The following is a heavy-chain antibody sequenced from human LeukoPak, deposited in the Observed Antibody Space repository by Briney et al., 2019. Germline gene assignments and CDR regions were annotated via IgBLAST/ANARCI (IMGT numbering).Heavy chain of an antibody. CDR2: INPNSGGT. CDR1: GYAFTGYY. J-gene: IGHJ4*02. D-gene: IGHD3-9*01. Sequence: GASVKVSCKASGYAFTGYYMHWVRQAPGQGLEWMGWINPNSGGTNYAQKFQGRVTMTRDTSISTAYMELSRLRSDDAAVYYCARDSAANRYYDILTGYYYWGQGTLVTVSS. CDR3: ARDSAANRYYDILTGYYY. V-gene: IGHV1-2*02.